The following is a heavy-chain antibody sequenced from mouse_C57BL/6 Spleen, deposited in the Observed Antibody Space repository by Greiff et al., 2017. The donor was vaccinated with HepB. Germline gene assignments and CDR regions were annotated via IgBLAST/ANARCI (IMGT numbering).Heavy chain of an antibody. CDR3: ARRDSSGYSYAMDY. V-gene: IGHV1-82*01. Sequence: LVESGPELVKPGASVKISCKASGYAFSSSWMNWVKQRPGKGLEWIGRIYPGDGDTNYNGKFKGKATLTADKSSSTAYMQLSSLTSEDSAVYFCARRDSSGYSYAMDYWGQGTSVTVSS. CDR2: IYPGDGDT. D-gene: IGHD3-2*02. CDR1: GYAFSSSW. J-gene: IGHJ4*01.